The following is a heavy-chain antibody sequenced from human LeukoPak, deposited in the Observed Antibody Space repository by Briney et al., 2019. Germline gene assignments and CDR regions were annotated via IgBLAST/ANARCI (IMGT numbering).Heavy chain of an antibody. CDR3: ARDRAWNYFDY. Sequence: GGSLRLSCAASGFMFNSYVMSWVRQAPGKGLEWVAIISNDGSRKYYAHSVEGRFTISRDNSKNTLYLQMDSLRAEDTAVYYCARDRAWNYFDYWGQGTLVTVSS. J-gene: IGHJ4*02. V-gene: IGHV3-30*03. D-gene: IGHD3-3*01. CDR1: GFMFNSYV. CDR2: ISNDGSRK.